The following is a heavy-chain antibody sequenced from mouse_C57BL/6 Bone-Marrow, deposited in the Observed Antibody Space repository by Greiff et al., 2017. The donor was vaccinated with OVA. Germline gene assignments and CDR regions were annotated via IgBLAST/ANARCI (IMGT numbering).Heavy chain of an antibody. J-gene: IGHJ1*03. V-gene: IGHV14-2*01. D-gene: IGHD2-1*01. CDR3: ARSLYPWYFDV. CDR2: IDPEDGET. CDR1: GFNIKDYY. Sequence: DVKLVESGAELVKPGASVKLSCTASGFNIKDYYMHWVKQRTEQGLEWIGRIDPEDGETKYAPKFQGKATITADTSSNPAYLQLSSLTSEDTAVYYCARSLYPWYFDVWGTGTTVTVSS.